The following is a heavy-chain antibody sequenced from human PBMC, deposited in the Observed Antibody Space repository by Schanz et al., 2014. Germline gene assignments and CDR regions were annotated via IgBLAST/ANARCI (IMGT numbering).Heavy chain of an antibody. CDR1: GFTFSSYA. Sequence: EVQLLESGGGLVQPGGSLRLSCAASGFTFSSYAMSCVRQAPGKGPEWVANIKHDGSVKDYVDSVEGRFTISRDNAKRSLFLQMNSLRVEDTAVYFCVSQTGSPNYWGQGTLVTVSS. J-gene: IGHJ4*02. CDR3: VSQTGSPNY. V-gene: IGHV3-7*02. CDR2: IKHDGSVK. D-gene: IGHD6-13*01.